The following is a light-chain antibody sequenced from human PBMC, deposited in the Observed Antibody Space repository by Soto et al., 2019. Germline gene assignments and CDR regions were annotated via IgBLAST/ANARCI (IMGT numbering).Light chain of an antibody. CDR3: HHYGSSRFMYT. CDR2: GAS. V-gene: IGKV3-20*01. CDR1: QSVSSNY. Sequence: EIVLTQSPGTLSLSPGERASLSCRASQSVSSNYLAWYQQNTGQAPRLLIYGASSRATGIPDRFSGSGSGADFVLTISRLEPEDFAVDYCHHYGSSRFMYTFGQGTKVEIK. J-gene: IGKJ2*01.